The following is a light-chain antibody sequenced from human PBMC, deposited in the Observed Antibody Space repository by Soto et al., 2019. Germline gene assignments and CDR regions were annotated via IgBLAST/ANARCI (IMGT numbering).Light chain of an antibody. CDR1: QSLLHSNVYNY. V-gene: IGKV2-28*01. Sequence: DIVMTQSPLSLPVTPGEPASISCRSSQSLLHSNVYNYLDWYLQKPGQPPQLLIYFGSNRASGVPDRFSGCESGTDFTLKISRVEAEDGGVYYGMPALQTPLTFGGGTKVEIK. CDR2: FGS. CDR3: MPALQTPLT. J-gene: IGKJ4*01.